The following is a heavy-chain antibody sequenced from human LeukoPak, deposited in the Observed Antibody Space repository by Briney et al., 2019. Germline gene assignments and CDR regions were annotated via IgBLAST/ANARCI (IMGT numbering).Heavy chain of an antibody. V-gene: IGHV3-21*01. CDR1: GFPFSTYT. CDR2: ITGSSSYI. Sequence: GGSLRLSCAASGFPFSTYTMNWVRQAPGKGLEWVSSITGSSSYIYYADSVKGRFTISRDNSKNTLYLQMNSLRAEDTAVYYCARGLIVGAPDYWGQGTLVTVSS. CDR3: ARGLIVGAPDY. J-gene: IGHJ4*02. D-gene: IGHD1-26*01.